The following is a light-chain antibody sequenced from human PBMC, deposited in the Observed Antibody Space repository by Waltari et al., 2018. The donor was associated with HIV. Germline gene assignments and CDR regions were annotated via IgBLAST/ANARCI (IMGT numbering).Light chain of an antibody. CDR3: QKYKSYSFT. CDR1: RAIGDW. V-gene: IGKV1-5*03. J-gene: IGKJ3*01. CDR2: TAS. Sequence: DIQVTQSPSNLSASVGDQVTITCRASRAIGDWLAWYQHKPSQAPKLLNYTASTLHTGVPSRFSGSGSGTDFALTIASLQVDDFATYYCQKYKSYSFTFGPGTTVEMK.